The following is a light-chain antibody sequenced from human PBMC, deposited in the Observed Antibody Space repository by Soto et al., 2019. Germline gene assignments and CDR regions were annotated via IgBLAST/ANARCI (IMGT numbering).Light chain of an antibody. CDR1: QSVSSSY. Sequence: EIVLTQSPGTLSLSPGERATLSCRASQSVSSSYLAWYQQKPGQAPRLLIYGASSRATGIPARFSGSGSGTDFIFTISRLEPEDFAVYYCQQYGSSRRVTFGGGTKVEIK. V-gene: IGKV3-20*01. CDR3: QQYGSSRRVT. J-gene: IGKJ4*01. CDR2: GAS.